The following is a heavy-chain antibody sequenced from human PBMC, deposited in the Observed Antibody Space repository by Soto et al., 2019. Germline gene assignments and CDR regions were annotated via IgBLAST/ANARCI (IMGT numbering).Heavy chain of an antibody. J-gene: IGHJ6*02. Sequence: QVQLVESGGGMVQPGRSLRLSCAGSGFTLSDFAMHWVRQAPGKGLEGVALISNDGGYQHYGDSVRGRFTISRDNSKHMLYLQMMSVRVEDTAVYYGERAMAGMDVWGQGTTVTVSS. D-gene: IGHD2-8*01. V-gene: IGHV3-30-3*01. CDR2: ISNDGGYQ. CDR1: GFTLSDFA. CDR3: ERAMAGMDV.